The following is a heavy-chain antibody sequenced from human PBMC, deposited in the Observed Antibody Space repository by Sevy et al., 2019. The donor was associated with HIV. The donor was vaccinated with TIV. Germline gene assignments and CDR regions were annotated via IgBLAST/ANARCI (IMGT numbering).Heavy chain of an antibody. Sequence: SETLSLTRAVSGYSISSGYYWGWIRQPPGKGLEWIGSIYHSGSTYDSPSLKSRVTISVDTSKNQFSLKLSSVTAADTAVYYCATFPYYYGSGFDPWGQGTLVTVSS. CDR1: GYSISSGYY. V-gene: IGHV4-38-2*01. D-gene: IGHD3-10*01. J-gene: IGHJ5*02. CDR3: ATFPYYYGSGFDP. CDR2: IYHSGST.